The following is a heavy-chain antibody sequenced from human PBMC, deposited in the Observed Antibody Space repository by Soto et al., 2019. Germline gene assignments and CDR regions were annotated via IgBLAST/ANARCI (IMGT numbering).Heavy chain of an antibody. Sequence: GGSLRLSCAASGFTFSSYSMNWVRQAPGKGLEWVSYISSSSSTIYYADSVKGRFTISRDNAKNSLYLQMNSLRAEDTAVYYCARVSPIIVVVPAANLNYYYYMDVWGKGTTVTVSS. J-gene: IGHJ6*03. V-gene: IGHV3-48*01. CDR2: ISSSSSTI. CDR3: ARVSPIIVVVPAANLNYYYYMDV. D-gene: IGHD2-2*01. CDR1: GFTFSSYS.